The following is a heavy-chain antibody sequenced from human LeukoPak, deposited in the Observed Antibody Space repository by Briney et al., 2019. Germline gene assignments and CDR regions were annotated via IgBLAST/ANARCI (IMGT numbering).Heavy chain of an antibody. V-gene: IGHV4-31*03. CDR3: ARVPYSSGWYDGWFDP. Sequence: SETLSLTCTVSGVSISSGDYYWSWIRQHPGKGLEWIGYISYSGSTYYNPSLKSRVTISVDTSKNQFSLKLSSVTAADTAVYYCARVPYSSGWYDGWFDPWGQGTLVTVSS. J-gene: IGHJ5*02. CDR1: GVSISSGDYY. D-gene: IGHD6-19*01. CDR2: ISYSGST.